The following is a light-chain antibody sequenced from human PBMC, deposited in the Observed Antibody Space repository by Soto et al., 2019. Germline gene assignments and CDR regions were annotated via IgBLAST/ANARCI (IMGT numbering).Light chain of an antibody. CDR3: QQYNDWPLT. V-gene: IGKV3-15*01. J-gene: IGKJ1*01. CDR1: QSVRSN. CDR2: GAF. Sequence: EIVMTQSPVTLSVSPGERATLSCRASQSVRSNLAWYQQKPGQAPSLLIYGAFTRDTGIPARFSGTGSGTDFTLTISSLQSEDFALYYCQQYNDWPLTFGQGTKVEV.